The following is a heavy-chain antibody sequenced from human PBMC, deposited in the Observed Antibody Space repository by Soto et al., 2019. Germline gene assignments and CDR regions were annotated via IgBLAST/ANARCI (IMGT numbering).Heavy chain of an antibody. D-gene: IGHD3-10*01. CDR3: TRAAWGLWFGYMDV. J-gene: IGHJ6*03. V-gene: IGHV3-53*04. CDR1: GFTVSGNY. Sequence: EVQLVESGGGLVQPGGSLRLSCAASGFTVSGNYMSWVRQAPGKGLEWVSILYSGGNTYYADSVRGRFTISRHNSENTLYLQMIRPRPDDTAVYYCTRAAWGLWFGYMDVWGKGTTVTVSS. CDR2: LYSGGNT.